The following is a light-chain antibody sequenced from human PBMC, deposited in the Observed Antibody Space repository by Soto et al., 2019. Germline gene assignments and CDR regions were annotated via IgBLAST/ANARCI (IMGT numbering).Light chain of an antibody. J-gene: IGLJ2*01. CDR1: RSDIGAGYR. V-gene: IGLV1-40*01. Sequence: QTVVTQPPSVSGAPGQRVTISCTGSRSDIGAGYRVRWYQQVPGAAPKLLIYDNTNRPSGVSARFFGSKSGTSASLAITGLQAEDEADYYCQSYDRSLSAVVFGGGTKLTVL. CDR2: DNT. CDR3: QSYDRSLSAVV.